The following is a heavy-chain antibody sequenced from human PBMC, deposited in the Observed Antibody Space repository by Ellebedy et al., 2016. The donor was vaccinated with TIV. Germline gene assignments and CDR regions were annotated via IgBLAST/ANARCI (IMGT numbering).Heavy chain of an antibody. CDR1: GFTLTGYW. Sequence: GGSLRLSCVASGFTLTGYWMHWVRQAPGKGLVWVSRINSDGNSPTYADSVKGRFTISRDDAKNTVYLQMNSLRTEDTAVYYCARGYNYHFDYWGQGTLVTVSS. D-gene: IGHD5-18*01. V-gene: IGHV3-74*01. CDR2: INSDGNSP. J-gene: IGHJ4*02. CDR3: ARGYNYHFDY.